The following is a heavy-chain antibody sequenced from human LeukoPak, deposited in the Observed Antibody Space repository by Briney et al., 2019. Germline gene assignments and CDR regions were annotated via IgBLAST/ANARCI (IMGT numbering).Heavy chain of an antibody. Sequence: ASVKVSCKASGYTFTSYGISWVRQAPGQGLEWMGWISAYNGNTNYAQKLQGRVTMTTDTSTSTAYMELRSLRSDDTAVYYCARMGYSSSIYYYYYMDVWGKGTTVTVS. V-gene: IGHV1-18*01. CDR1: GYTFTSYG. CDR2: ISAYNGNT. J-gene: IGHJ6*03. CDR3: ARMGYSSSIYYYYYMDV. D-gene: IGHD6-6*01.